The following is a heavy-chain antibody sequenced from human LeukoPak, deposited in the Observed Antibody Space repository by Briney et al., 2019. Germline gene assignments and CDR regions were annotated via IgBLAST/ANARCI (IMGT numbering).Heavy chain of an antibody. CDR1: GGSISSSSYY. V-gene: IGHV4-39*01. Sequence: SETLSLTCTVSGGSISSSSYYWGWIRQPPGKGLEWIGSIYYSGSTYYNPSLKSRVTISVDTSKNQFSLKLSSVTAADTAVYYCARHEVDYDILTGYYNPSYWFDPWGQGTLVTVSS. CDR3: ARHEVDYDILTGYYNPSYWFDP. CDR2: IYYSGST. D-gene: IGHD3-9*01. J-gene: IGHJ5*02.